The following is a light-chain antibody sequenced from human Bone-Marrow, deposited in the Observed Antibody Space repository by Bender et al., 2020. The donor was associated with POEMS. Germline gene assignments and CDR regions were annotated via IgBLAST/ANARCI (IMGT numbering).Light chain of an antibody. CDR2: QDV. J-gene: IGLJ3*02. CDR3: CSYGGSRLL. CDR1: SSDVGSYQV. V-gene: IGLV2-23*01. Sequence: QSALTQPASVSASPGQSITISCTGTSSDVGSYQVVSWYQQFPDKAPKLIIFQDVKRPSGVSNRFSASKSGNTASLTISGLQAEDEADYYCCSYGGSRLLFGGGTKLTVL.